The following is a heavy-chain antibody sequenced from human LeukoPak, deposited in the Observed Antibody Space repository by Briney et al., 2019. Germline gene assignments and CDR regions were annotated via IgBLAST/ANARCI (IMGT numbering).Heavy chain of an antibody. V-gene: IGHV3-53*01. Sequence: GGSLRLSCAASGFTVSSNYMSWVRQAPGKGLGWVSVIYSGGSTYYADSVKGRFTISRDNSKNTLYLRMNSLRAEDTAVYYCARVPMVRFYFDYWGQGTLVSVSS. CDR2: IYSGGST. CDR3: ARVPMVRFYFDY. J-gene: IGHJ4*02. CDR1: GFTVSSNY. D-gene: IGHD3-10*01.